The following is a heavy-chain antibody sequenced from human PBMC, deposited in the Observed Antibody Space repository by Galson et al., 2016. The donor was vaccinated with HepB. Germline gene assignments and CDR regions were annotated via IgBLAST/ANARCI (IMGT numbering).Heavy chain of an antibody. J-gene: IGHJ4*02. CDR3: ARQSQMARTVFDY. CDR2: IKQDGSAI. CDR1: GFTFSNYW. D-gene: IGHD5-24*01. Sequence: SLRLSCAASGFTFSNYWTSWVRQTPGNGLEWVANIKQDGSAIYYVDFVKGRFTISRDNAKTSLFLQMNSLRAEDTAVYYCARQSQMARTVFDYWGQGTLVTVSS. V-gene: IGHV3-7*01.